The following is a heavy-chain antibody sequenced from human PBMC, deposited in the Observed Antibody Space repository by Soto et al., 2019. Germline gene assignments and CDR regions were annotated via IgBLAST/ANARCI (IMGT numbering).Heavy chain of an antibody. CDR3: ARSSSGSYYEQY. CDR1: GGSVSSSSCY. J-gene: IGHJ4*02. Sequence: PSETLSLTCTVSGGSVSSSSCYWGWIRQPPGKGLEWIGSIYYSGSTYYNPSLKSRVTISVDTSKNQFSLKLSSVAAADTAVYYCARSSSGSYYEQYWGQGALVTVSS. D-gene: IGHD3-10*01. V-gene: IGHV4-39*01. CDR2: IYYSGST.